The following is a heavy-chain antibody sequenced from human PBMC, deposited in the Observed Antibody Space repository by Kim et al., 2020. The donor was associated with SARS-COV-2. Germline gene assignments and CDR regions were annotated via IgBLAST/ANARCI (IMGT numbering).Heavy chain of an antibody. V-gene: IGHV4-34*01. CDR1: GGSFSGYY. CDR2: INHSGST. D-gene: IGHD6-19*01. Sequence: SETLSLTCAVYGGSFSGYYWSWIRQPPGKGLEWIGEINHSGSTNYNPSLKSRVTISVDTSKNQFSLKLSSVTAADTAVYYCAGGTRQWLVRGAYYYYMDVWGQGTTVTVSS. J-gene: IGHJ6*03. CDR3: AGGTRQWLVRGAYYYYMDV.